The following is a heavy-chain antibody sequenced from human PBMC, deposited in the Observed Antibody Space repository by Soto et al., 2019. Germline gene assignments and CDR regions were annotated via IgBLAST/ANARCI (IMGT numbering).Heavy chain of an antibody. J-gene: IGHJ6*03. CDR1: GVIFSSYW. V-gene: IGHV3-7*01. CDR2: IKQDGSEK. D-gene: IGHD3-9*01. CDR3: ARAEGIGYDILTGYSIPGYMDV. Sequence: EVQLVESGGGLVQPGGSLRLSCAASGVIFSSYWMSWVRQAPGKGLEWVANIKQDGSEKYYVDSVKGRFTISRDNTKNSLYLQMNSLRAEDTAVYYCARAEGIGYDILTGYSIPGYMDVWGKGTTVTVSS.